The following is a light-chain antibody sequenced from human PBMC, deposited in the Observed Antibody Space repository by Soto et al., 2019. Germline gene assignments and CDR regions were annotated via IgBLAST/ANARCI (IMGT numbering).Light chain of an antibody. J-gene: IGLJ2*01. CDR1: SGHSSYA. CDR2: VNSDGSH. V-gene: IGLV4-69*01. Sequence: QLVLTQSPSASASLGASVKLTCTLSSGHSSYAIAWHQQQPEKGPRYLMKVNSDGSHSKGDGIPDRFSGSSSGAERYFTISRLQSEDEDDYYCQTWGTAYVLFGGGTKVTVL. CDR3: QTWGTAYVL.